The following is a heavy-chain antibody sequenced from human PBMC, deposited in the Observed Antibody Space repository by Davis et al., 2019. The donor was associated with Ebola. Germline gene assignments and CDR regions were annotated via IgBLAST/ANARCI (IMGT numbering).Heavy chain of an antibody. CDR3: ARQPQWLVPYDY. CDR1: GYSFTSYW. V-gene: IGHV5-10-1*01. D-gene: IGHD6-19*01. CDR2: IDPSDSYT. Sequence: GESLKISCKGSGYSFTSYWISWVRQMPGKGLEWMGRIDPSDSYTNYSPSFQGHVTISADKSISTAYLQWSSLKASDTAMYYCARQPQWLVPYDYWGQGTLVTVSS. J-gene: IGHJ4*02.